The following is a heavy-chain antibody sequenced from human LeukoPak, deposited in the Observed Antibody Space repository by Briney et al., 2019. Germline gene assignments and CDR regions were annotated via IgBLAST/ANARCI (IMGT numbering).Heavy chain of an antibody. CDR1: GYSISSGYY. CDR3: ASLRERSYYARGFDY. CDR2: IYYSGST. Sequence: SETLSLTCTVSGYSISSGYYWGWIRQPPGKGLEWIGSIYYSGSTYYIPSLKSRVTISVDTSKNQFSLKLSSVTAADTAVYYCASLRERSYYARGFDYWGQGTLVTVS. V-gene: IGHV4-38-2*02. D-gene: IGHD1-26*01. J-gene: IGHJ4*02.